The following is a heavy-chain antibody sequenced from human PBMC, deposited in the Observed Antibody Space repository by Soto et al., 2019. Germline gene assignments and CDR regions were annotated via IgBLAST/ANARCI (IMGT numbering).Heavy chain of an antibody. V-gene: IGHV1-18*01. CDR1: GYTFASYA. J-gene: IGHJ4*02. Sequence: QVQLVQSGAEVKKPGASVKVSCKASGYTFASYAISWMRQAPGQGLEWMGWISAYNGNTNHAQKIQGRVTMTTDTPTSTAYMALRSLRSDDTAVYDCARDPPPPGYWRQGTLVTVSS. CDR2: ISAYNGNT. D-gene: IGHD2-2*01. CDR3: ARDPPPPGY.